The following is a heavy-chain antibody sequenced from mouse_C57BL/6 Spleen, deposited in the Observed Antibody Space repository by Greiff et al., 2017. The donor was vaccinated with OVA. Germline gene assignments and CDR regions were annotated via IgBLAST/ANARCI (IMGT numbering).Heavy chain of an antibody. J-gene: IGHJ3*01. Sequence: QVHVKQSGAELVRPGASVTLSCKASGYTFTDYEMHWVKQTPVHGLEWIGAIDPETGGTAYNQKFKGKAILTADKSSSTAYMELRSLTSEDSAVYYCTGWLLLAYWGQGTLVTVSA. CDR2: IDPETGGT. V-gene: IGHV1-15*01. CDR1: GYTFTDYE. CDR3: TGWLLLAY. D-gene: IGHD2-3*01.